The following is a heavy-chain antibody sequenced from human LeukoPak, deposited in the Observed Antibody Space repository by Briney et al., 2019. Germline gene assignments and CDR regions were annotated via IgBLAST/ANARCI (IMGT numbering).Heavy chain of an antibody. J-gene: IGHJ5*02. V-gene: IGHV4-39*07. CDR2: IYYSGST. CDR1: GGSISSSSYY. Sequence: SETLSLTCTVSGGSISSSSYYWGWIRQPPGKGLEWIGSIYYSGSTYYNPSLKGRVTISVDTSKNQFSLKLSSVTAADTAVYYCARSLCTNGVCYTEFPSWFDPWGQGTLVTVSS. D-gene: IGHD2-8*01. CDR3: ARSLCTNGVCYTEFPSWFDP.